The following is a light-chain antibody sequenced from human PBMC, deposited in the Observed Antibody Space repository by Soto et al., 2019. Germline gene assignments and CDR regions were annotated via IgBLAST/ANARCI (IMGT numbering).Light chain of an antibody. Sequence: QSVLTQPPSVSGAPGQRVTISCTGSSSNIGAGYDVHWYQQPPGTAPKLLIYGNSNRPSGVPDRFSGSKSGTSASLAITGLQAEDETDYYCQSYDSSLNVSVFGGGTKVTVL. J-gene: IGLJ2*01. CDR3: QSYDSSLNVSV. CDR1: SSNIGAGYD. CDR2: GNS. V-gene: IGLV1-40*01.